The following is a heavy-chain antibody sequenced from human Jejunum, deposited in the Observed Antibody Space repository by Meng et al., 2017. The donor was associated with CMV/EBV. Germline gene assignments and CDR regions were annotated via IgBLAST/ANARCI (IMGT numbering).Heavy chain of an antibody. CDR1: ARDSY. J-gene: IGHJ6*02. V-gene: IGHV3-53*01. CDR2: LYSAGST. D-gene: IGHD3-3*01. Sequence: ARDSYMTWVRQAPGEGLEWVSILYSAGSTVYADSVEGRFTISRDNSKNTVYLQMNSLRAEDTAVYFCARGGYVPIFGAVGYAMDVWGQGTTVTVSS. CDR3: ARGGYVPIFGAVGYAMDV.